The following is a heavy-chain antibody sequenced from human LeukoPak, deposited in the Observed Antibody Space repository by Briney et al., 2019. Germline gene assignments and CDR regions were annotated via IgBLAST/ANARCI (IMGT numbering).Heavy chain of an antibody. CDR2: LYSGGGT. CDR1: GFTVSSNY. V-gene: IGHV3-66*02. J-gene: IGHJ4*02. D-gene: IGHD2-15*01. CDR3: ARAYCSGGSCYYFDY. Sequence: GGSLRLSCAASGFTVSSNYMSWVRQAPGKGLEWVSVLYSGGGTYYADSVKGRFTISRDNSKNTLYLQMNSLRAEDTAMYYCARAYCSGGSCYYFDYWGRGTLVTVSS.